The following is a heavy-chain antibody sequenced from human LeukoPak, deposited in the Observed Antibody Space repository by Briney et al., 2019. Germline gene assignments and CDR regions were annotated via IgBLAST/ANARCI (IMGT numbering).Heavy chain of an antibody. V-gene: IGHV4-59*01. Sequence: SETLSLTCTVSGGSISSYYWSWIRQPPGKGLEWIGYIYYSGSTNYNPSLKSRVTISIDASKNQFSLKLNSVTAADTAVYYCARKSVAVRDAFDIWGQGTMVTVSS. CDR3: ARKSVAVRDAFDI. CDR2: IYYSGST. CDR1: GGSISSYY. J-gene: IGHJ3*02. D-gene: IGHD6-19*01.